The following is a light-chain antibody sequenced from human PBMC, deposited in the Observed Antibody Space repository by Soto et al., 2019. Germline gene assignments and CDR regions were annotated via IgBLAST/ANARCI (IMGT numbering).Light chain of an antibody. J-gene: IGLJ1*01. CDR1: TSDVGDYNY. CDR3: SSYTTGSTLYV. V-gene: IGLV2-14*01. CDR2: DVS. Sequence: QSALTQPASVSGSPGQSIAISCTGTTSDVGDYNYVSWYQQHPGKAPELMIFDVSRRPSGVSDRFSGSKSGNTASLTISGLQAEDEADYYCSSYTTGSTLYVFGTGTKVTVL.